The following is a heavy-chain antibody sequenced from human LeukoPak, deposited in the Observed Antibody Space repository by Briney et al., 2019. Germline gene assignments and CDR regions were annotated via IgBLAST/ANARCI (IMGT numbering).Heavy chain of an antibody. CDR3: ARQPTGYYGSGSYYNTINWFDP. CDR1: GYSFTSYW. CDR2: IFPGDSDT. Sequence: GESLKISCKGSGYSFTSYWIGWVRQMPGKGLEWMGMIFPGDSDTRYSPSFQGQVTISADKSISTAYLQWSSLKASDTAMYYCARQPTGYYGSGSYYNTINWFDPWGQGTLVTVSS. D-gene: IGHD3-10*01. V-gene: IGHV5-51*01. J-gene: IGHJ5*02.